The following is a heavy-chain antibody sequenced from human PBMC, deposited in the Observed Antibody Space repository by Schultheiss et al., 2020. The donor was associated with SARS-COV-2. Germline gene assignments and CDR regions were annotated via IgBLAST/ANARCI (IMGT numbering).Heavy chain of an antibody. Sequence: SETLSLTCAVYGGSFSDYYWSWVRQTPGRGLEWIGESNPSGKTNYNPSLKSRVTISVDTSKNQFSLKLSSVTAADTAVYYCARAGGDIPYQTYSVGVWGQGTTGTVSS. CDR1: GGSFSDYY. CDR3: ARAGGDIPYQTYSVGV. J-gene: IGHJ6*02. CDR2: SNPSGKT. D-gene: IGHD3-9*01. V-gene: IGHV4-34*01.